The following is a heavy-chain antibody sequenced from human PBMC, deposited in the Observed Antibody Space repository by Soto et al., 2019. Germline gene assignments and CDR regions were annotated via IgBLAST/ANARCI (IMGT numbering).Heavy chain of an antibody. CDR2: IYSSGST. J-gene: IGHJ4*02. CDR3: ARVNGGTYVDH. CDR1: GASMKSFY. Sequence: SETLSLTCTVSGASMKSFYFSWIRQPAGKGLEWIGRIYSSGSTTYNPSLKSRVTMSVDTSKSQFSLKLSSVTAADTAVYYCARVNGGTYVDHWGQGTLVTVSS. V-gene: IGHV4-4*07. D-gene: IGHD2-8*01.